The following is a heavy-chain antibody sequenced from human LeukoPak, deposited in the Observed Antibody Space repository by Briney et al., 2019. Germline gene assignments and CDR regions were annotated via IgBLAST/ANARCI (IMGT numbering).Heavy chain of an antibody. CDR3: AREIVVVEAANHYYGMDV. Sequence: ASVKVSCKASGYTFTNYGISWVRQAPGQGLEWMGWISAFDGRTSYARNFQGRVTMTTDTSTSTAYMELRSLRSDDTAVYYCAREIVVVEAANHYYGMDVWGQGTTVTVSS. V-gene: IGHV1-18*01. CDR1: GYTFTNYG. D-gene: IGHD2-15*01. CDR2: ISAFDGRT. J-gene: IGHJ6*02.